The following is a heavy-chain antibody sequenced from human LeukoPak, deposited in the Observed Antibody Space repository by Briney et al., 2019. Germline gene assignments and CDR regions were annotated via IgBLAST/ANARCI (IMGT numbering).Heavy chain of an antibody. CDR3: ASEYRSDSYFDL. CDR2: MYXSGSX. J-gene: IGHJ2*01. CDR1: GGSVSRSNYY. D-gene: IGHD6-19*01. V-gene: IGHV4-61*01. Sequence: SETLSLTCNVSGGSVSRSNYYWPWIRQPPGKGXXWIGYMYXSGSXYXXXSXXSRVTISIDTSKNQFSLKLSSVTAADTAVYYCASEYRSDSYFDLWGRGTLVTVSS.